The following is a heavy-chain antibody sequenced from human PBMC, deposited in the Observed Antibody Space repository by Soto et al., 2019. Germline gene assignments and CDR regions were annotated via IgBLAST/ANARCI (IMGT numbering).Heavy chain of an antibody. V-gene: IGHV1-18*01. D-gene: IGHD3-3*01. CDR2: ISAYNGNT. CDR1: GYTFTSYG. CDR3: ARVDTYYDFWSGYYGGGYWFDP. J-gene: IGHJ5*02. Sequence: GASVKVSCKASGYTFTSYGISWVRQAPGQGLEWMGWISAYNGNTNYAQKLQGRVTMTTDTSTSTAYMELRSLRSDDTAVYYCARVDTYYDFWSGYYGGGYWFDPWGQGTLVTSPQ.